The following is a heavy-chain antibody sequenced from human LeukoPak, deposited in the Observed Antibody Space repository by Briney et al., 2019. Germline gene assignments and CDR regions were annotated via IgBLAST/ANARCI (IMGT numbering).Heavy chain of an antibody. CDR3: ARVRGITIFGVDPWLGWFDP. Sequence: SVKVSCKASGFTSTNFAVQWVRQARGQRLEWIGWIIVGSGATKCAQDFQERVTITRDLSTSTLYMELRSLTSEDTAVYYCARVRGITIFGVDPWLGWFDPWGQGTLVTVSS. D-gene: IGHD3-3*01. J-gene: IGHJ5*02. CDR2: IIVGSGAT. V-gene: IGHV1-58*01. CDR1: GFTSTNFA.